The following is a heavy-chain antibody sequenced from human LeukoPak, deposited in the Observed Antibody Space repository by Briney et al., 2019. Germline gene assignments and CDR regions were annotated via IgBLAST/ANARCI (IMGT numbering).Heavy chain of an antibody. CDR2: ISPYNGNT. J-gene: IGHJ5*02. V-gene: IGHV1-18*04. D-gene: IGHD6-13*01. Sequence: ASVKVSCKASGYTFTSYHITWVRQAPGHGLEWMGWISPYNGNTNYAQKLQGRVTMTTDTSTSTAYMELRSLRSDDTAVYYCAGYTSNWDNWFDPWGQGTLVTVSS. CDR3: AGYTSNWDNWFDP. CDR1: GYTFTSYH.